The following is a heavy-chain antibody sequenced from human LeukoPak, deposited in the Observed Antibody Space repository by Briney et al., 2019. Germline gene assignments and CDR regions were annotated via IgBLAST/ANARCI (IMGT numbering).Heavy chain of an antibody. CDR3: TTASYYDILTGFFT. D-gene: IGHD3-9*01. J-gene: IGHJ4*02. CDR1: GFTFTDAW. V-gene: IGHV3-15*01. Sequence: GGSLRLSCAVSGFTFTDAWMTWIRQGPGKGLEWVGRIKREADGGTADYAAPVNGRFTISRDDSKNTLYLQLNSMKTEDTGVYYCTTASYYDILTGFFTWGQGTLVTVSS. CDR2: IKREADGGTA.